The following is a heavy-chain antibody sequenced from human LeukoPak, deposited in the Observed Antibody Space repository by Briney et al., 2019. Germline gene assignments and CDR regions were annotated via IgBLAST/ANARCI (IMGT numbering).Heavy chain of an antibody. Sequence: GGSLRLSCAASEFTFSRYSMNWVRQAPGKGLEWVSCIRSGGSNIYYADSVKGRFPISRDNSKNSLYLQMNSLRDEDPAVYYCAGDRVFRSGGINCRRDSSDYWGQGTLVTVSS. CDR3: AGDRVFRSGGINCRRDSSDY. CDR1: EFTFSRYS. CDR2: IRSGGSNI. J-gene: IGHJ4*02. V-gene: IGHV3-48*02. D-gene: IGHD2-15*01.